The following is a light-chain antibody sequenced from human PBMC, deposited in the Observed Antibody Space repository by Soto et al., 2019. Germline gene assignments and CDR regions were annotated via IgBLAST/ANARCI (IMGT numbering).Light chain of an antibody. CDR1: QSISSW. V-gene: IGKV1-5*01. CDR2: DAS. J-gene: IGKJ2*01. CDR3: QQYNSYSL. Sequence: DIQMTQSPSTLSASVGDRVTITCRASQSISSWLAWYQQKPGKAPKLLIYDASSLESGVPSRFSGSGSGTELTITISSFQPEDFATYYCQQYNSYSLFGQGTKLEIK.